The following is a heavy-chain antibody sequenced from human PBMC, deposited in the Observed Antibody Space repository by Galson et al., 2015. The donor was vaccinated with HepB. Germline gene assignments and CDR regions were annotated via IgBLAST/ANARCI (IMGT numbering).Heavy chain of an antibody. CDR2: INHSGST. Sequence: SETLSLTCAVYGGSFSGYYWGWIRQPPGKGLEWIGEINHSGSTTYNPSLESRVTISLDTSNNQFSLKLNSVTAADTAVYYCVRGRRRKLRSYEWSHFDYWGQGTLVTVSS. V-gene: IGHV4-34*01. CDR1: GGSFSGYY. J-gene: IGHJ4*02. CDR3: VRGRRRKLRSYEWSHFDY. D-gene: IGHD3-3*01.